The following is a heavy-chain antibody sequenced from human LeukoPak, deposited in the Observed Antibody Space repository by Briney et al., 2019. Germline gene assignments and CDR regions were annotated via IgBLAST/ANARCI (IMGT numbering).Heavy chain of an antibody. Sequence: SETLSLTCAVTGGSINSYYWTWIRQPPGKGLEWIGYIYYSGSTNYNPSLKSRVTIAVDTSKNQFSLKLSSVTAADTAVYYCASFGRRDGYNPYYFDYWGQGSLVTVSS. CDR2: IYYSGST. CDR3: ASFGRRDGYNPYYFDY. D-gene: IGHD5-24*01. V-gene: IGHV4-59*08. J-gene: IGHJ4*02. CDR1: GGSINSYY.